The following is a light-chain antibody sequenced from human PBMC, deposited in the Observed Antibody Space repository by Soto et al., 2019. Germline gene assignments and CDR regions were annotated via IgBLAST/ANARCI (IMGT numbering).Light chain of an antibody. V-gene: IGKV3-20*01. Sequence: EIVLTQSPGTLSLSPGERATLSCRASQSVSSNFLAWYQQKPGQAPRLLIYGAYRRATGIPYRFSGSGSGTDFTLTISRLESEEFALYYCQHYGSSPSTFGQGTRLEIK. CDR2: GAY. J-gene: IGKJ5*01. CDR1: QSVSSNF. CDR3: QHYGSSPST.